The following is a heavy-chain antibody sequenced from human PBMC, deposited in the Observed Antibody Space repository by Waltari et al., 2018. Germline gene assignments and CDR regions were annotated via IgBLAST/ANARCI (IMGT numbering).Heavy chain of an antibody. CDR3: ARASNREVAYDFDP. Sequence: QVQLQESGPGLVKPSGTLSLTCAVSGGSISLSHRWSWVRQPPGKGLEWIGEIYHSGSTNYNPSLKSRVTISVDKSKNQFSLKLSSVTAADTAAYYCARASNREVAYDFDPWGQGTLVTVSS. CDR1: GGSISLSHR. CDR2: IYHSGST. D-gene: IGHD5-12*01. J-gene: IGHJ5*02. V-gene: IGHV4-4*02.